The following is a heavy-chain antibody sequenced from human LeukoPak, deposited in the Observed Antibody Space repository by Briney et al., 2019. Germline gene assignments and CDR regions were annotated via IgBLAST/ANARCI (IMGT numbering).Heavy chain of an antibody. D-gene: IGHD3-22*01. Sequence: ASVKVSCKASGYTFTSYAMNWVRQAPGQGLEWMGWINTNTGNPTYAQGFTGRFVFSLDTSVSTAYLQISSLKAEDTAVYYCARDPRGGIVVGPHLDYWGQGTLVTVSS. CDR3: ARDPRGGIVVGPHLDY. J-gene: IGHJ4*02. CDR2: INTNTGNP. CDR1: GYTFTSYA. V-gene: IGHV7-4-1*02.